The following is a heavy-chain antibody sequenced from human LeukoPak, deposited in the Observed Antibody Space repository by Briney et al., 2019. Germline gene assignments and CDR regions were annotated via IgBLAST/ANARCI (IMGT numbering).Heavy chain of an antibody. CDR2: IYSSGST. CDR1: GGSMSSYY. V-gene: IGHV4-4*07. D-gene: IGHD3-22*01. J-gene: IGHJ5*02. CDR3: ARGTYYYDNSGSNWFDP. Sequence: SETLSLTCTVSGGSMSSYYWSWIRQPAGKGLEWIGRIYSSGSTNYNPSLKSRVTMSVDTSKNQFSLKLSSVTAADTAVYYCARGTYYYDNSGSNWFDPGAREPWSPSPQ.